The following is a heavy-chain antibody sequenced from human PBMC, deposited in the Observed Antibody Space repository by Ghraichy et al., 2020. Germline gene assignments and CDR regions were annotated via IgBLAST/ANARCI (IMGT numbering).Heavy chain of an antibody. Sequence: SVKVSCKASGCTFSSYAISWVRQAPGQGLEWMGGIIAIFGTANYAQKFQGRVTITADDSTSTAYMELSSLRSEDTAVYYCASTLARATVTTGAFEIWGQGKMVTGSS. CDR1: GCTFSSYA. CDR3: ASTLARATVTTGAFEI. J-gene: IGHJ3*02. V-gene: IGHV1-69*13. CDR2: IIAIFGTA. D-gene: IGHD4-17*01.